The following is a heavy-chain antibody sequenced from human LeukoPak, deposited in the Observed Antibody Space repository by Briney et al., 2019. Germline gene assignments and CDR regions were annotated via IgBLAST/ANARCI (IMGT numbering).Heavy chain of an antibody. J-gene: IGHJ4*02. D-gene: IGHD6-19*01. CDR1: GFTFSNYA. Sequence: PGGSLRLSCAASGFTFSNYAMSWVRQAPGKGLEWVSAISGSGGSTYYADSVKGRFTISRDKSKNTLYLQMNSLRAEDTAVYYCAKRGSIAVAGTGLDFDYWGQGTLVTVSS. CDR3: AKRGSIAVAGTGLDFDY. CDR2: ISGSGGST. V-gene: IGHV3-23*01.